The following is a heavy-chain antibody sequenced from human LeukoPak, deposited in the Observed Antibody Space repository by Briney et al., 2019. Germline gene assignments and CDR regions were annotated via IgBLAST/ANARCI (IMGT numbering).Heavy chain of an antibody. CDR2: IIPIFGTA. V-gene: IGHV1-69*13. Sequence: GASVKVSCKASGGTFSSYAISWVRQATGQGLEWMGGIIPIFGTANYAQKFQGRVTITADESTSTAYMELSSLRSEDTAVYYCARSRDILTGYYIGYYYYYMDVWGKGTTVTISS. J-gene: IGHJ6*03. D-gene: IGHD3-9*01. CDR3: ARSRDILTGYYIGYYYYYMDV. CDR1: GGTFSSYA.